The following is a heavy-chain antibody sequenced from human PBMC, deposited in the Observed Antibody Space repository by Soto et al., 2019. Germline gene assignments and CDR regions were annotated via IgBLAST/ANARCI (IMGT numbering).Heavy chain of an antibody. V-gene: IGHV4-34*01. J-gene: IGHJ6*03. CDR2: INHSGST. Sequence: SETLSLTCAVYGGSFSGYYWSWIRQPPGKGLEWIGEINHSGSTNYNPSLKSRVAISVDTSKNQFSLKLSSVTAADTAVYYCARGRPIYYYYYYMDVWGKGTTVTVSS. D-gene: IGHD2-2*02. CDR3: ARGRPIYYYYYYMDV. CDR1: GGSFSGYY.